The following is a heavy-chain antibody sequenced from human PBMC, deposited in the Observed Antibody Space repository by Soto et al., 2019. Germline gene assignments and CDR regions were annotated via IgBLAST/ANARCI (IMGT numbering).Heavy chain of an antibody. Sequence: QVQLVQSGAEVKKPGSSVKVSCKASGGTFSSYAITWVRQAPVQGLEWMGGIIPIFGTANYAQKFQGRVTITADKSTSTAYMELSSLRSEATSLYYCARDRGPSSGYYPYWFDPWGQGTLVTVSS. CDR3: ARDRGPSSGYYPYWFDP. D-gene: IGHD3-22*01. J-gene: IGHJ5*02. V-gene: IGHV1-69*14. CDR2: IIPIFGTA. CDR1: GGTFSSYA.